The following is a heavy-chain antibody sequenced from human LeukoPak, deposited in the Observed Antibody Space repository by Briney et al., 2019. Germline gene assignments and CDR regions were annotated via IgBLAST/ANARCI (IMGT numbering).Heavy chain of an antibody. Sequence: ASVKVSCKASGYTFTSYGISWVRQAPGQGLEWMGWMNPNFGARDYAQKFQGRFTITMDSSINTTYMELSGLRSEDTAVYYCARSRVGNGDYLFEDVWGQGTLVTVSS. CDR2: MNPNFGAR. J-gene: IGHJ4*02. CDR3: ARSRVGNGDYLFEDV. CDR1: GYTFTSYG. V-gene: IGHV1-8*03. D-gene: IGHD4-17*01.